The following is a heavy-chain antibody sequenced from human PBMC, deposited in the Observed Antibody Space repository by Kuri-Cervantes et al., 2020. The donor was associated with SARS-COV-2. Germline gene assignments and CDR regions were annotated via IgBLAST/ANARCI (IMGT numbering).Heavy chain of an antibody. J-gene: IGHJ4*02. CDR3: ARVRGVVPAATADY. CDR1: GYSFTSYW. CDR2: IYPGDSDT. D-gene: IGHD2-2*01. V-gene: IGHV5-51*01. Sequence: GGSLRLSCKGSGYSFTSYWIGWVRQMPGKSLEWMGIIYPGDSDTRYSPSFQGQVTISADKSISTAYLQWSSLKASDTAMYYCARVRGVVPAATADYWGQGTLVTVSS.